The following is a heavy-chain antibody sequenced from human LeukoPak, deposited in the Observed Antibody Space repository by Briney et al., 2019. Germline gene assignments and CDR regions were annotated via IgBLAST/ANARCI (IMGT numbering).Heavy chain of an antibody. D-gene: IGHD2-2*01. V-gene: IGHV3-23*01. CDR1: GFTFSGYS. J-gene: IGHJ6*02. Sequence: GGSLRLSCVASGFTFSGYSMNWLRQAPGKGLEWVSVISGSGGSTYYVDSVKGRFTISRDNSKNTLYLQMNSLRAEDTAVYYCAKGALGYCSSSSCYEYYYGMDVWGQGTTVTVSS. CDR2: ISGSGGST. CDR3: AKGALGYCSSSSCYEYYYGMDV.